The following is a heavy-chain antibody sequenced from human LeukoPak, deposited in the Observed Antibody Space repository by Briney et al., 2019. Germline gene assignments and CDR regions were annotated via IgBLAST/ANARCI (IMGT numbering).Heavy chain of an antibody. CDR3: ANTLGPFGSGSYYKGGAFDI. Sequence: PGGSLRLSCAASGFTFDDYAMHWVRQAPGKGLEWVSGISWNSGSIGYADSVKGRFTISRDNAKNSLYLQMNSLRAEDTALYYCANTLGPFGSGSYYKGGAFDIWGQGTMVTVSS. CDR2: ISWNSGSI. V-gene: IGHV3-9*01. CDR1: GFTFDDYA. D-gene: IGHD3-10*01. J-gene: IGHJ3*02.